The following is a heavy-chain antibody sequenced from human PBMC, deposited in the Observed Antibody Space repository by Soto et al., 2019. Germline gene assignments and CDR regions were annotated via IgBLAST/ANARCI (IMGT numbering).Heavy chain of an antibody. CDR2: ITSSSGYI. CDR1: GFTFSSYS. Sequence: KSGGALRPSCAASGFTFSSYSMNWGRPARGKVLEWVSSITSSSGYIYYADSVKGRFTISRDNAKNSLYLQMNSLRAEDTAVYYCARDPFSSGWSDYWGQGTLVTVSS. D-gene: IGHD6-19*01. J-gene: IGHJ4*02. CDR3: ARDPFSSGWSDY. V-gene: IGHV3-21*01.